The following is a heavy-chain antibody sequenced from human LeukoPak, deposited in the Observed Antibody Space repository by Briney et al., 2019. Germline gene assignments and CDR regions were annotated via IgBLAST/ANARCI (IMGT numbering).Heavy chain of an antibody. J-gene: IGHJ4*02. V-gene: IGHV4-4*07. CDR1: GGSISRYY. Sequence: SETLSLTCTVSGGSISRYYWSWIRQPAGKGLEWIGRIYTSGSTNYNPSLKSRVTMSVDTSKNQFSLKLSSVTAADTAVYYCARGIVVKGSYYFDYWGQGTLVTVSS. D-gene: IGHD1-26*01. CDR2: IYTSGST. CDR3: ARGIVVKGSYYFDY.